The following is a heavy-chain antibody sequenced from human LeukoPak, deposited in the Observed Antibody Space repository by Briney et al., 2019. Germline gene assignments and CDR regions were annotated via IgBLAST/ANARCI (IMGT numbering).Heavy chain of an antibody. V-gene: IGHV3-23*01. D-gene: IGHD3-10*01. CDR1: GFTFSDYY. Sequence: GGSLRLSCAASGFTFSDYYMSWIRQAPGKGLEWVSAISGSGGSTYYADSVKGRFTISRDNSKNTLYLQMNSLRAEDTAVYYCAKDPTTMVRGVFDYWGQGTLVTVSS. CDR3: AKDPTTMVRGVFDY. J-gene: IGHJ4*02. CDR2: ISGSGGST.